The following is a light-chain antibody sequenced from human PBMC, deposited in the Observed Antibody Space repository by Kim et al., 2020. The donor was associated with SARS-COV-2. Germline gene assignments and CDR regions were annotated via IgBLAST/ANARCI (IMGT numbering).Light chain of an antibody. CDR3: SSYTSSNTLRYG. J-gene: IGLJ1*01. V-gene: IGLV2-14*03. CDR2: DVS. Sequence: QSALTQPASVSGSPGQSITISCTGTSSDVGDYNSVSWYQQHPGKAPKLMIFDVSHRPSGISNRFSASKSGNTASLTISGLQAEDEADYYCSSYTSSNTLRYGFGTGTKVTVL. CDR1: SSDVGDYNS.